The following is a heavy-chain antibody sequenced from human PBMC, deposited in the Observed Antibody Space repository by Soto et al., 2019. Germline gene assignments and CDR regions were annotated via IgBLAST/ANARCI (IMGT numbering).Heavy chain of an antibody. CDR2: ISGSGDST. D-gene: IGHD2-8*01. V-gene: IGHV3-23*01. J-gene: IGHJ4*02. CDR1: GFTFSRNA. Sequence: VGSLRLSCAASGFTFSRNAMSWVRQAPGRGLEWVSSISGSGDSTYYADSVKGRFTISRDNSNKMLYLQMNSLRAEDTAVYYCAKDLYRGIVLMVYASFDYWGQGTLVTVSS. CDR3: AKDLYRGIVLMVYASFDY.